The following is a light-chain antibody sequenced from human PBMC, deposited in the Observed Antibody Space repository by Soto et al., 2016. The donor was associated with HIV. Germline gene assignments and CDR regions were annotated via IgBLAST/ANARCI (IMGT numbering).Light chain of an antibody. CDR2: DDD. V-gene: IGLV3-21*03. CDR1: DIGSKS. J-gene: IGLJ3*02. Sequence: SYVLPQPPSVSVAPGKTARTTCGGNDIGSKSVHWYQQKPGQAPVLVVYDDDDRPSGIPERFSGSSSGNTATLTISRVEIGDEADYYCQVWDSSSDHWVFGGGTKLTVL. CDR3: QVWDSSSDHWV.